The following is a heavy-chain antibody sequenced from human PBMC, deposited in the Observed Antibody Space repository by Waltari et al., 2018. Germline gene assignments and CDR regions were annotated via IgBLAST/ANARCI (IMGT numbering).Heavy chain of an antibody. J-gene: IGHJ4*02. CDR3: ARWDSGAAANFDY. CDR2: ISSSSSYI. V-gene: IGHV3-21*01. CDR1: GFTFSSYS. Sequence: EVQLVESGGGLVKPGGSLRLSCAASGFTFSSYSMNWVRQAPGNGLEWVSSISSSSSYIYYADSVKGRFTISRDNAKNSLYLQMNSLRAEDTAVYYCARWDSGAAANFDYWGQGTLVTVSS. D-gene: IGHD6-13*01.